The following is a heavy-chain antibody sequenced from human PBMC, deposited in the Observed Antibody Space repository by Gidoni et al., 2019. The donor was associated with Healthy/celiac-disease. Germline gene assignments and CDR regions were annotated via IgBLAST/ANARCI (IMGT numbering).Heavy chain of an antibody. V-gene: IGHV4-39*01. CDR3: ARQTGTTGVGMDV. D-gene: IGHD1-7*01. J-gene: IGHJ6*02. CDR1: GGSISSSSYS. Sequence: QLQLQESGPGLVKPSETLSLTCTVSGGSISSSSYSWGWIRQPPGKGLEWIGSIYYSGSTYYNPSLKSRVTISVDTSKNQVSLKLSSVTAADTAVYYCARQTGTTGVGMDVWGQGTTVTVSS. CDR2: IYYSGST.